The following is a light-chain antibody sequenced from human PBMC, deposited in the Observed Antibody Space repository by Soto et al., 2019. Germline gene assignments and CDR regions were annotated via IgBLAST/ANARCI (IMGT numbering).Light chain of an antibody. CDR3: CSYAGSYTLV. CDR1: SSDVGGYNY. V-gene: IGLV2-11*01. J-gene: IGLJ2*01. Sequence: QPVLTQPRSVSGSPGQSVTISCTGTSSDVGGYNYVSWYQQLPGKAPQLIIYDVSKRPSGVPDRFSGSKSGNTASLTISGLQAEDEADYYCCSYAGSYTLVFGGGTQLTVL. CDR2: DVS.